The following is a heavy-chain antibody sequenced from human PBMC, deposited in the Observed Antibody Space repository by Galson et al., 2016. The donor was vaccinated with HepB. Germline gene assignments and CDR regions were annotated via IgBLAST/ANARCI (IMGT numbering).Heavy chain of an antibody. CDR3: ARLAATYDSSGYYYGADGDY. Sequence: TLSLTCTVSGGSISSYYWNWIRQPPGKGLEWIGYIYYSGSTNYNPSLESRVTISVDTSKNQFSLKLSSVTAADTAVYYCARLAATYDSSGYYYGADGDYWGQGTLVTVSS. CDR2: IYYSGST. D-gene: IGHD3-22*01. CDR1: GGSISSYY. V-gene: IGHV4-59*08. J-gene: IGHJ4*02.